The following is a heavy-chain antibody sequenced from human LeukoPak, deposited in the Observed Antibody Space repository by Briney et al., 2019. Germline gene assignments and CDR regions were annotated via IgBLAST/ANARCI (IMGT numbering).Heavy chain of an antibody. D-gene: IGHD3-3*01. CDR1: GFTFSSYA. V-gene: IGHV3-23*01. CDR3: AKAGVYDFWSGYQRNAFDY. CDR2: ISGSGGST. Sequence: GGSLRLSCAASGFTFSSYAMSWVHQAPGKGLEWVSAISGSGGSTYYADSVKGRFTISRDNSKNTLYLQMNSLRAEDTAVYYCAKAGVYDFWSGYQRNAFDYWGQGTLVTVSS. J-gene: IGHJ4*02.